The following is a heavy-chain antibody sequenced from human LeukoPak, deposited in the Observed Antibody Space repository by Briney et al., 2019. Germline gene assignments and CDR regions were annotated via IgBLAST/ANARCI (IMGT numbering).Heavy chain of an antibody. CDR2: ISTDSGNT. CDR1: GYSFTSYG. J-gene: IGHJ3*02. V-gene: IGHV1-18*01. Sequence: ASVKVSCEASGYSFTSYGITWVRQAPGQGLEWMGWISTDSGNTNYAQKFQGRVTMTTDTSTNTAYMELRNLTSDDTAVFYCARERSTHAADIWGQGTLVTVSS. CDR3: ARERSTHAADI.